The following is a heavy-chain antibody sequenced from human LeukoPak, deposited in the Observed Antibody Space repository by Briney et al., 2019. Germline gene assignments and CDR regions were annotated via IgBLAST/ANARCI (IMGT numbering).Heavy chain of an antibody. V-gene: IGHV4-4*09. CDR1: GGSISSYY. D-gene: IGHD1-20*01. CDR3: ARRSVTRWYHSD. Sequence: KPSETLSLTCSVSGGSISSYYWSWIRQPPGKGLEWIGYISPTGGTNYNPSLTSRVTVSVDTSKNLFSLKLDPVTAADTAVYFCARRSVTRWYHSDWGQGTLVTVSS. CDR2: ISPTGGT. J-gene: IGHJ4*02.